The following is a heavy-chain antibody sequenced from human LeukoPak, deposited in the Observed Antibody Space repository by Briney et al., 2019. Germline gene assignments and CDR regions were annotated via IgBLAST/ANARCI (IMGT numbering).Heavy chain of an antibody. Sequence: ASVKVSCKASGYTFTCYYMHWVRQAPGQGLEWMGIINPSGGSTSYAQKFQGRVTMTRDMSTSTVYMELSSLRSEDTAVYYCARERITMVRGVNRGWFDPWGQGTLVTVSS. CDR3: ARERITMVRGVNRGWFDP. CDR1: GYTFTCYY. D-gene: IGHD3-10*01. J-gene: IGHJ5*02. V-gene: IGHV1-46*01. CDR2: INPSGGST.